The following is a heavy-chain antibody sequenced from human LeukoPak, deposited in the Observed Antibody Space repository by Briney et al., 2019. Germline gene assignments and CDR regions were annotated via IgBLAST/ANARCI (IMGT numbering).Heavy chain of an antibody. J-gene: IGHJ5*02. CDR3: ARSAGTWFDP. D-gene: IGHD1-1*01. Sequence: GGSLRLSCAGSGFTFRSYDMNWVRQAPGKGLEWVSYIGSSGNTIYYADSVKGRFTISRDNAKNSLYLQMNSLRAEDTAVYYCARSAGTWFDPWGQGTLVTVSS. CDR1: GFTFRSYD. V-gene: IGHV3-48*03. CDR2: IGSSGNTI.